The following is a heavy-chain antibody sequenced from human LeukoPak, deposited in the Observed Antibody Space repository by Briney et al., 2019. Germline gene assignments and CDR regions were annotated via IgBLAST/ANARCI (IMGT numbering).Heavy chain of an antibody. CDR2: ISSSSSYI. CDR3: ARMNSGGYYYCGMDV. Sequence: GGSLRLSCAASGFTFSSYSMNGVRQAPGKGLEWVSSISSSSSYIYYADSVKGRFTISRDNAKNSLYLQMNSLRAEDTAVYFCARMNSGGYYYCGMDVWGQGTTVTVSS. J-gene: IGHJ6*02. V-gene: IGHV3-21*01. D-gene: IGHD2-15*01. CDR1: GFTFSSYS.